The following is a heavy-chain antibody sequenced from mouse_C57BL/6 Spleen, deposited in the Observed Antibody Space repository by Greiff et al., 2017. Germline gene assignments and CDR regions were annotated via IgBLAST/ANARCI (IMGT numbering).Heavy chain of an antibody. CDR3: ARYDSNRFAY. V-gene: IGHV1-50*01. CDR2: IDPSDSYT. CDR1: GYTFTSYW. J-gene: IGHJ3*01. D-gene: IGHD2-5*01. Sequence: VQLQQPGAELVKPGASVKLSCKASGYTFTSYWMQWVKQRPGQGLEWIGEIDPSDSYTNYNQKFKGKATLTVDTSSSTAYMQLSSLTSEDSAVYYCARYDSNRFAYWGQGTLVTVSA.